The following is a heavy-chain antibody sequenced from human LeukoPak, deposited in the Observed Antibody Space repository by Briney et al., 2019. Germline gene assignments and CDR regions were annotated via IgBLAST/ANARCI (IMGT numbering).Heavy chain of an antibody. V-gene: IGHV4-4*07. CDR1: GGSISSYY. D-gene: IGHD4-17*01. CDR3: ASVSYGDYGADYGMDV. CDR2: IYTSGST. Sequence: SETLSLTCPVSGGSISSYYWSWIRRPAGKGLEWIGRIYTSGSTNYNPSLKSRVTMSVDTSKNQFSLKLSSVTAADTAVYYCASVSYGDYGADYGMDVWGQGTTVTVSS. J-gene: IGHJ6*02.